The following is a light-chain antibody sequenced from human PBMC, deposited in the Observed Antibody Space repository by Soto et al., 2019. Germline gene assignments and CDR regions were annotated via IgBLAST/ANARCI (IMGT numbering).Light chain of an antibody. J-gene: IGLJ2*01. CDR1: SGHSSYA. V-gene: IGLV4-69*01. CDR3: QTWGTGIQV. CDR2: LNSDGSH. Sequence: QLVLTQSPSASASLGASVKLTCTLSSGHSSYAIAWHQQQPEKDPRYLMKLNSDGSHSKGDEIPDRFSGSSSGAERYLTISSLQSEDEADYYCQTWGTGIQVFGGGTKLTVL.